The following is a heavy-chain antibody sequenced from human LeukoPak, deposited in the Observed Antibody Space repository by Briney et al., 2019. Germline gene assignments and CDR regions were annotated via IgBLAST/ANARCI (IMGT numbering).Heavy chain of an antibody. CDR1: GGSFSGYY. J-gene: IGHJ2*01. Sequence: SETLSLTCAVYGGSFSGYYWSWIRQPPGKGLEWIGEINHSGSTNYNPSLKSRVTISVDTSKNQFSLKLSSVTAADTAVYYCARRITMIVVVIDYWYFDLWGRGTLVTVSS. D-gene: IGHD3-22*01. CDR2: INHSGST. CDR3: ARRITMIVVVIDYWYFDL. V-gene: IGHV4-34*01.